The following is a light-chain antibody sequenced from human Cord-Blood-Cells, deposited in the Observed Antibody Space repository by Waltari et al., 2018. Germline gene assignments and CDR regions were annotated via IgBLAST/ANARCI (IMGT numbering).Light chain of an antibody. CDR2: WAS. CDR3: QQYYSTPPT. Sequence: DIVMTQSPDSLAVSLRERATIYCKSSQSVLYSSNNKNYLAWYQQKPGQPPKLLIYWASTRESGVPDRFSGSGSGTDFTLTISSLQAEDVAVYYCQQYYSTPPTFGQGTKVEIK. J-gene: IGKJ1*01. V-gene: IGKV4-1*01. CDR1: QSVLYSSNNKNY.